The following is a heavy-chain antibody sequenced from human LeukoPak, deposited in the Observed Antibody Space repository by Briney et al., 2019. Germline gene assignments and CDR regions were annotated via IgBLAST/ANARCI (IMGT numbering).Heavy chain of an antibody. Sequence: SETLSLTCAVYGGSFSGYYWSWIRQPPGKGLEWIGEINHSGSTNYNPSLKSRVTISVDTSKNQFSLKLSSVTAADTAVYYCARTPYYYDSSGSMGGPVDYWGQGTLVTVSS. CDR2: INHSGST. V-gene: IGHV4-34*01. D-gene: IGHD3-22*01. CDR3: ARTPYYYDSSGSMGGPVDY. CDR1: GGSFSGYY. J-gene: IGHJ4*02.